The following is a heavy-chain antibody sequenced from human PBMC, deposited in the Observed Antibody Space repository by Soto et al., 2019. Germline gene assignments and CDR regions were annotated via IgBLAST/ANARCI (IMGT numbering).Heavy chain of an antibody. V-gene: IGHV1-18*01. D-gene: IGHD4-17*01. CDR1: GYTFTSYG. Sequence: GASVKVSCKASGYTFTSYGISWVRQAPGQGLEWMGWISAYNGNTNYAQKLQGRVTMTTDTSTSTAYMELRSLRSDDTAVYYCARDSSPYGDYVGFDYWGQGTLVTV. CDR2: ISAYNGNT. J-gene: IGHJ4*02. CDR3: ARDSSPYGDYVGFDY.